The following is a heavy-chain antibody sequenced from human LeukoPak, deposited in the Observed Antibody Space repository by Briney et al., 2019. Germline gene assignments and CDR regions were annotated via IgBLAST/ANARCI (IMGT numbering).Heavy chain of an antibody. CDR3: ARVTNPSGYYDSSGYYP. D-gene: IGHD3-22*01. V-gene: IGHV4-30-4*01. J-gene: IGHJ5*02. CDR1: GGSISSGDYY. Sequence: SETLSLTCTVPGGSISSGDYYWSWIRQPPGKGLEWIGYIYYSGSTYYNPSLKSRVTISVDTSKNQFSLKLSSVTAADTAVYYCARVTNPSGYYDSSGYYPWGQGTLVTVSS. CDR2: IYYSGST.